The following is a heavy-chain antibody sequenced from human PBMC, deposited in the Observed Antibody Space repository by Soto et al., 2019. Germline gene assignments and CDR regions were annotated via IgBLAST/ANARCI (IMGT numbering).Heavy chain of an antibody. CDR3: ARAVVTSYGVFDS. CDR2: ITYNGDT. D-gene: IGHD3-22*01. J-gene: IGHJ4*02. V-gene: IGHV1-18*01. CDR1: GYTFSSYG. Sequence: QVQLVQSGAEVKKPGASVKVSCKASGYTFSSYGISWVRQAPGQGLEWMGWITYNGDTNYPQKLQGRVTMTADTSTSTAYMELRSLRSDDTAVYYCARAVVTSYGVFDSWGQGTLVTVSS.